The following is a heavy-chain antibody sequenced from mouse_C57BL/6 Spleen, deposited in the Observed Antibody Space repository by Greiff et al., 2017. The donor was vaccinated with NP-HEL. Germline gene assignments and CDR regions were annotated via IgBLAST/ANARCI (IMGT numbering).Heavy chain of an antibody. CDR3: ARYYYGSSCMDY. CDR1: GYAFSSSW. V-gene: IGHV1-82*01. CDR2: IYPGDGDT. D-gene: IGHD1-1*01. Sequence: VMLVESGPELVKPGASVKISCKASGYAFSSSWMNWVKQRPGKGLEWIGRIYPGDGDTNYNGKFKGKATLTADKSSSTAYMQLSSLTSEDSAVYFCARYYYGSSCMDYWGQGTSVTVSS. J-gene: IGHJ4*01.